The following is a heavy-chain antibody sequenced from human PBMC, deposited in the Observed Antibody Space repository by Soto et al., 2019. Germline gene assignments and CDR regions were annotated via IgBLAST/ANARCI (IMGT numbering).Heavy chain of an antibody. CDR3: AAGEASSRNLAPYYLDF. D-gene: IGHD6-13*01. Sequence: LSLTCTVSGGSMRNHFWTWIRQPPGKGLEWIGYIHYSGTTSFFPSYNPSLRSRVTISEDTSKNQFSLKLLSVTTADTAVYFCAAGEASSRNLAPYYLDFWGQGTLVTSPQ. V-gene: IGHV4-59*11. CDR2: IHYSGTT. J-gene: IGHJ4*02. CDR1: GGSMRNHF.